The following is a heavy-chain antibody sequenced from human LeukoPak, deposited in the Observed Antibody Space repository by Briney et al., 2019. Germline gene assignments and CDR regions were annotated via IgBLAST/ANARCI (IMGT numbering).Heavy chain of an antibody. CDR2: ISYDESSK. J-gene: IGHJ4*02. D-gene: IGHD3-22*01. V-gene: IGHV3-30-3*01. CDR3: ASSGYYYGSFDY. CDR1: GFTYSNYA. Sequence: GGSLRLSCAASGFTYSNYAMHWVRQAPGKGLEWVAIISYDESSKYYADSVKGRFTISRDNSKNTLYLQMNSLRAEDTAVYYCASSGYYYGSFDYWGQGTLVTVSS.